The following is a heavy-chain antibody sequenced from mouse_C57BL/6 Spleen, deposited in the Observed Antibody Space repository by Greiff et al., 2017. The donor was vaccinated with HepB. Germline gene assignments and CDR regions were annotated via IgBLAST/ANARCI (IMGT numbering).Heavy chain of an antibody. CDR3: AYYDYPWFAY. Sequence: VQLQESGAELARPGASVKLSCKASGYTFTSYGISWVKQRTGQGLEWIGEIYPRSGNTYYNEKFKGKATLTADKSSSTAYMELRSLTSEDSAVYFCAYYDYPWFAYWGQGTLVTVSA. V-gene: IGHV1-81*01. CDR1: GYTFTSYG. CDR2: IYPRSGNT. J-gene: IGHJ3*01. D-gene: IGHD2-4*01.